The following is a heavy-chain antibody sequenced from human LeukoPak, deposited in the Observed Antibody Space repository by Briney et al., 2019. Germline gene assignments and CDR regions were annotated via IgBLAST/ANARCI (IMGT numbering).Heavy chain of an antibody. CDR3: ARDRDIVVVVAATLGYYYYGMDV. J-gene: IGHJ6*02. V-gene: IGHV3-21*01. Sequence: GGSLRLSCAASGFTFSVYSMNWVRQAPGKGLEWVSSISSSSSYIYYADSVKGRFTISRDNAKNSLYLQMNSLRAEDTAVYYCARDRDIVVVVAATLGYYYYGMDVWGQGTTVTVSS. CDR2: ISSSSSYI. CDR1: GFTFSVYS. D-gene: IGHD2-15*01.